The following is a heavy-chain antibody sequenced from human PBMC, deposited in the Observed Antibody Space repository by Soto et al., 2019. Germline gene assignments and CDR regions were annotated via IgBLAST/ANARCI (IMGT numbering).Heavy chain of an antibody. J-gene: IGHJ4*02. CDR1: GGSISSYY. CDR3: ARLIYYGSGSYYKAHFDY. D-gene: IGHD3-10*01. V-gene: IGHV4-59*08. Sequence: QVQLQESGPGLVKPSETLSLTCTVSGGSISSYYWSWIRQPPGKGLEWIGYIYYSGSTNYNPSLKRRVTISVDTSKNQFSLKLSSVTAADTAVYYCARLIYYGSGSYYKAHFDYWGQGTLVTVSS. CDR2: IYYSGST.